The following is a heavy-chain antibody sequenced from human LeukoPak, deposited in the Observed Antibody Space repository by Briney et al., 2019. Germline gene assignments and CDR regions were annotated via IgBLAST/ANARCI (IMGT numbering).Heavy chain of an antibody. CDR3: ARRITMIRGAYHRNWFDP. CDR1: GGSISSSSYY. CDR2: IYYSGST. Sequence: SETLSLTCTVSGGSISSSSYYWGWIRQPPGKGLEWIGSIYYSGSTYYNPSLKSRVTISVDTSKNQFSLKLSSVTAADTAAYYCARRITMIRGAYHRNWFDPWGQGSLVTVSS. D-gene: IGHD3-10*01. V-gene: IGHV4-39*01. J-gene: IGHJ5*02.